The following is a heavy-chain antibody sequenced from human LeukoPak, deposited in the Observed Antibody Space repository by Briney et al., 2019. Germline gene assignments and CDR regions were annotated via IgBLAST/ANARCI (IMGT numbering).Heavy chain of an antibody. V-gene: IGHV3-74*01. CDR2: INSDGSST. CDR1: GFIFSSYW. J-gene: IGHJ4*02. Sequence: PGGSLRLSCAASGFIFSSYWMHWVRQAPGKGLVWVSRINSDGSSTSYADSVKGRFTISRDNSKNTLYLQMNSLRAEDTAVYYCAKYVSYGSGSYYFWGQGTLVTVSS. CDR3: AKYVSYGSGSYYF. D-gene: IGHD3-10*01.